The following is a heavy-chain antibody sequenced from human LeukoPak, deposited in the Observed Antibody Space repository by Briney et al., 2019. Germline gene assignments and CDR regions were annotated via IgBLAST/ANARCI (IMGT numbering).Heavy chain of an antibody. CDR3: GRRYCSGGSCYLFDY. V-gene: IGHV1-2*06. CDR1: GYTFTGYY. D-gene: IGHD2-15*01. Sequence: VASVKVSCKASGYTFTGYYMHWVRQAPGQGLEWMGRINPNSGGTNYAQKFQGRVTMTRDTSISTAYMELSRLRSDDTAVYYCGRRYCSGGSCYLFDYWGQGTLVTVSS. CDR2: INPNSGGT. J-gene: IGHJ4*02.